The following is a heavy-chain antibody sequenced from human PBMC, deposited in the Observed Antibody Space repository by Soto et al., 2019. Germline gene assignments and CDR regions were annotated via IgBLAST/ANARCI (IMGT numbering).Heavy chain of an antibody. CDR2: INHSGST. CDR1: GGSFSGYY. D-gene: IGHD3-10*01. J-gene: IGHJ4*02. V-gene: IGHV4-34*01. CDR3: ARSLRRGPPFDY. Sequence: SETLSLTFAGYGGSFSGYYLNWIRQPPGKGLEWIGEINHSGSTNYNPSLKSRVTISVDTSKNQFSLKLSSVTAADTAVYYCARSLRRGPPFDYWGQGTLVTVSS.